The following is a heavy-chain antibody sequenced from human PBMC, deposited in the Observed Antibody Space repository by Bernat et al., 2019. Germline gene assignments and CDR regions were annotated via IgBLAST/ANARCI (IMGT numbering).Heavy chain of an antibody. CDR2: IYYSGST. V-gene: IGHV4-39*01. D-gene: IGHD4-23*01. CDR1: GGSISSSSYY. CDR3: ARTTVVTPNWYFDL. Sequence: QLQLQESGPGLVKLSETLSLTCTVSGGSISSSSYYWGWIRQPPGKGLEWIGSIYYSGSTYYNPSLKSRVTISVDTSKNQFSLKLSSVTAADTAVYYCARTTVVTPNWYFDLWGRGTLVTVSS. J-gene: IGHJ2*01.